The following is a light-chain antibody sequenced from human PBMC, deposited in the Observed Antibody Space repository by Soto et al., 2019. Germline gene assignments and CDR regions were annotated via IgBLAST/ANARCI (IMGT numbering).Light chain of an antibody. V-gene: IGLV2-14*01. Sequence: QSALTQPASVSGSPGQSITISCTGTSSDVGGYNYVSWYQQHPGKAPKLMIYEVSNRPSGVSNRFSGSKSGNTASLTISGLQAEDEDDYYCSSYTSSRTLYVFGTGTKVTVL. CDR2: EVS. J-gene: IGLJ1*01. CDR1: SSDVGGYNY. CDR3: SSYTSSRTLYV.